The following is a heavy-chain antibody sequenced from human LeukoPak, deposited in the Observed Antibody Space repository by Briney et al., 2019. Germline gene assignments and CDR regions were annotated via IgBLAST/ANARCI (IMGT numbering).Heavy chain of an antibody. CDR2: IRFDGTKK. Sequence: GGSLRLSWAASGFTFSNYGMHWVRQAPGKGLEWVAFIRFDGTKKYYADSVKGRFTISRDNAKNSLYLQMYSLRAEDTALYYCAKAPISGTYYNGRNYFDYWGQGTLTTVSS. D-gene: IGHD3-10*01. CDR3: AKAPISGTYYNGRNYFDY. V-gene: IGHV3-30*02. J-gene: IGHJ4*02. CDR1: GFTFSNYG.